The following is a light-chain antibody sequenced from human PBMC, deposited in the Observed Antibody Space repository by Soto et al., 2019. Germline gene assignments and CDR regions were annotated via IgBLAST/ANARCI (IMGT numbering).Light chain of an antibody. CDR2: DAS. CDR1: QSISGW. J-gene: IGKJ2*01. CDR3: QQYNSS. Sequence: DIPMTQSPFALSASVGGRVTVTCRASQSISGWLAWFQQKPGKAPKLLIYDASSLESGVPSRFSGSGSGTEFTLTISSLQPDDFATYYCQQYNSSFGQGTKVDIK. V-gene: IGKV1-5*01.